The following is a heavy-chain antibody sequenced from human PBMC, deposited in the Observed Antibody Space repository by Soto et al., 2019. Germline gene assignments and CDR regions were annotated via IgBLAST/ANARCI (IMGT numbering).Heavy chain of an antibody. V-gene: IGHV3-30*18. Sequence: QVQLVESGGGVVQPGRSLRLSCTASGYSFSTYGMHWVRQAPGKGLEWVIFISYDGSNKFYLDSVKGQFSISRDNSRNTLYLQMNSLRPEDTATYYCAKVGRNWNPDYWGQGTLVTVSS. CDR2: ISYDGSNK. J-gene: IGHJ4*02. CDR3: AKVGRNWNPDY. CDR1: GYSFSTYG. D-gene: IGHD1-20*01.